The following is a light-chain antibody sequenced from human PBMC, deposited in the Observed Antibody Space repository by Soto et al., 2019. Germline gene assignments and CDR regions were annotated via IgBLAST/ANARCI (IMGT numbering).Light chain of an antibody. V-gene: IGLV1-44*01. CDR1: SSNIGSNI. CDR2: SNN. CDR3: TSYTSSSPYV. J-gene: IGLJ1*01. Sequence: QSVLTQPPSASGTPGQRVTISCSGSSSNIGSNIVNWYQQLPGTAPKLLIYSNNQRPSGVPDRFSGSKSGTSASLAISGLQSEDEADYYCTSYTSSSPYVFGTGTKVTVL.